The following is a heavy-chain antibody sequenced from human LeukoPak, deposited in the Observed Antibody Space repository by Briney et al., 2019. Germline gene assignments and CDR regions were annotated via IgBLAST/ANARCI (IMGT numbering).Heavy chain of an antibody. CDR2: INPNSGGT. CDR3: ARENADGYGSSWSNWFDP. CDR1: GYTFTGYY. J-gene: IGHJ5*02. D-gene: IGHD6-13*01. V-gene: IGHV1-2*02. Sequence: ASVKVPCKASGYTFTGYYMHWVRQAPGQGLEWMGWINPNSGGTNYAQKFQGRVTMTRDTSISTAYMELSRLRSDDTAVYYCARENADGYGSSWSNWFDPWGQGTLVTVSS.